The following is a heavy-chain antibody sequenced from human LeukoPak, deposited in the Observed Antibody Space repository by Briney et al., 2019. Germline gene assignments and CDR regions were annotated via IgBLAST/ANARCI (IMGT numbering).Heavy chain of an antibody. J-gene: IGHJ6*03. CDR3: ARHRTDYGDHYYFYYMDV. D-gene: IGHD4-17*01. CDR1: GYRFISYW. CDR2: IYPGDSDT. Sequence: GESLKISCKGSGYRFISYWIGWVRQMPGKGLEWMGIIYPGDSDTRYSPSFQGQVTISADKSISTAYLQWSSLKASDTAMYYCARHRTDYGDHYYFYYMDVWGKGTTVTVS. V-gene: IGHV5-51*01.